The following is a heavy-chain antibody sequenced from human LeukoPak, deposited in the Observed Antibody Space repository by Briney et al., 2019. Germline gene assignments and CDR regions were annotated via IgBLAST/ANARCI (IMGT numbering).Heavy chain of an antibody. Sequence: ASVKVSCKASGYTFTSYGISWVRQAPGQGLEWMGWISAYNGNTNYAQKLQGRVPMTTDTSTSTAYMELRSLRSDDTAVYYCARDLVEMTYYYGSGSREGSWFDPWGQGTLVTVSS. J-gene: IGHJ5*02. D-gene: IGHD3-10*01. CDR3: ARDLVEMTYYYGSGSREGSWFDP. CDR2: ISAYNGNT. CDR1: GYTFTSYG. V-gene: IGHV1-18*01.